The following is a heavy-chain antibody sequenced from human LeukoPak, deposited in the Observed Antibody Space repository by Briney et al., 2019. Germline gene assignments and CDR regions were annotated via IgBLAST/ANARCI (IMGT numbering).Heavy chain of an antibody. J-gene: IGHJ5*02. V-gene: IGHV3-49*04. Sequence: GGSLRLSCTASGFTFGDYAMSWVRQAPGKGLEWVGFIRSKAYGGTTEYAASVKGRFTISRDDSKSIAYLQMNSLKTEYTAVYCWTRNHGTYYDFWSGFPTNNWFAPWGQGTLVTVSS. D-gene: IGHD3-3*01. CDR1: GFTFGDYA. CDR2: IRSKAYGGTT. CDR3: TRNHGTYYDFWSGFPTNNWFAP.